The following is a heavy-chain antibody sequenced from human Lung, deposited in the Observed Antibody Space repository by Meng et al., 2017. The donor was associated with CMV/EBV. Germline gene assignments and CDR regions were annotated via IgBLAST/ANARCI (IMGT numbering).Heavy chain of an antibody. D-gene: IGHD3-16*02. V-gene: IGHV4-59*08. CDR2: NYYSGRT. J-gene: IGHJ4*02. Sequence: QVQLQESGPGLVKPSETLSLTCAVAGGSISTYYWSWSRQPPGKGLEWIGNNYYSGRTNYNPSLASRVTISVDSSKNQFSLKLSSVTAADTAVYYCARHQNGGTYPLDYWGQGTLVTVSS. CDR1: GGSISTYY. CDR3: ARHQNGGTYPLDY.